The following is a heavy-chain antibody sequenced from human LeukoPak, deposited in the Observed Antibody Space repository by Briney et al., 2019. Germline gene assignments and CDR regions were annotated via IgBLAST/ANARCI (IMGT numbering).Heavy chain of an antibody. CDR2: ISGSGGST. D-gene: IGHD3-16*02. V-gene: IGHV3-23*01. Sequence: GGSLRLSCAASGFTFSSYAMSWVRQAPGKGLEWVSAISGSGGSTYYADSVKGRFTISRDNSKNTLYLQMNSLRAEDTAVYYCAKDSDYVWGSHRGYFDYWGQGTLVTVSS. CDR3: AKDSDYVWGSHRGYFDY. J-gene: IGHJ4*02. CDR1: GFTFSSYA.